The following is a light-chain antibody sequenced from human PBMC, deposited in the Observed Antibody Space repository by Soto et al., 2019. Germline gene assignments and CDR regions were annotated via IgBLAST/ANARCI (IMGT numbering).Light chain of an antibody. CDR2: YNN. CDR3: AAWDASLSACV. V-gene: IGLV1-47*02. Sequence: QAVVTQPPSASGTAGQGVTISCSGGDSNIGSNSVSWYQHLPRMAPKLLIYYNNQRPSGVPDRFAGSRSGTSASLAIVGLRCEDEAVYYCAAWDASLSACVFGNGTKLTVL. CDR1: DSNIGSNS. J-gene: IGLJ1*01.